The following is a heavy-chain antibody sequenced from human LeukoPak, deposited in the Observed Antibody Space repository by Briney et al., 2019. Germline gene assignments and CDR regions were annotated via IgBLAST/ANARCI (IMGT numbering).Heavy chain of an antibody. CDR3: ARDQTKWEPLRRRDYYYMDV. CDR1: GFTFSSYE. J-gene: IGHJ6*03. D-gene: IGHD1-26*01. CDR2: ISSSGSTI. V-gene: IGHV3-48*03. Sequence: QSGGSLRLSCAASGFTFSSYEMNRVRQAPGKGLEWVSYISSSGSTIYYADSVKGRFTISRDNAKNSLYLQMNSLRAEDTAVYYCARDQTKWEPLRRRDYYYMDVWGKGTTVTVSS.